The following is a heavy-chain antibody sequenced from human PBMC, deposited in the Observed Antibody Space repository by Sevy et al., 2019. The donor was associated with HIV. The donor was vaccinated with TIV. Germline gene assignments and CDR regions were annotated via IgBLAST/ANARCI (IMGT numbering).Heavy chain of an antibody. CDR3: ARERGTGPFDY. V-gene: IGHV3-53*01. Sequence: GGSLRLSCAASGFTVSSNYMSWVRQAPGKGLEWVSVIYSGGSTYYADSVKGRFTISRNNSKNTLYLQMNSLRAEDTAVYYCARERGTGPFDYWGQGTLVTVSS. J-gene: IGHJ4*02. CDR1: GFTVSSNY. CDR2: IYSGGST.